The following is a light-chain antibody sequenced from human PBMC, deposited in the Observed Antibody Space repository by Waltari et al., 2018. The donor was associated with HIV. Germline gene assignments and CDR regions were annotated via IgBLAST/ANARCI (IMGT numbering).Light chain of an antibody. CDR2: EGS. J-gene: IGLJ2*01. V-gene: IGLV2-14*01. CDR1: TSDFNDTKY. Sequence: QSALIQLASVSGSPGQSVTIPCTGTTSDFNDTKYVSWYQQHPGRAPKLIIFEGSYRPSGVSDRFSGSKSGSTASLTISGLQTEDEADYYCSSYKTRNSVVFGGGTELIV. CDR3: SSYKTRNSVV.